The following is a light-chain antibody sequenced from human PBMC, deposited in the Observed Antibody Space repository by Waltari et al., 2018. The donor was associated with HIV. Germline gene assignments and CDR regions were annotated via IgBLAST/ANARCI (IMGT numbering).Light chain of an antibody. CDR3: QQRHNWPPLT. Sequence: EVVLTQSPATLSLSPGERATLSCRASQSVGRYLAWYQQKPGQAPRLLIYDSTHRATGIPARFSGSGSTTDFTLTISSLEPEDFGVYYCQQRHNWPPLTFGGGTKVEIK. CDR1: QSVGRY. CDR2: DST. V-gene: IGKV3-11*01. J-gene: IGKJ4*01.